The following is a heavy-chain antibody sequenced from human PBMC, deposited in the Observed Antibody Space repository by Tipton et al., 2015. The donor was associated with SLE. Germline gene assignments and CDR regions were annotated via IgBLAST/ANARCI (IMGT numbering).Heavy chain of an antibody. CDR1: GFTFSNAW. Sequence: SLRLSCAASGFTFSNAWMSWVRQAPGKGLEWVGRIKSKTDGGTTDYAAPVKGRFTISRDDSKNTLYLQMNSLKTEDTAVYYCTTGAAAASYYFDYWGQGTLVTVSS. J-gene: IGHJ4*02. CDR2: IKSKTDGGTT. CDR3: TTGAAAASYYFDY. D-gene: IGHD6-13*01. V-gene: IGHV3-15*01.